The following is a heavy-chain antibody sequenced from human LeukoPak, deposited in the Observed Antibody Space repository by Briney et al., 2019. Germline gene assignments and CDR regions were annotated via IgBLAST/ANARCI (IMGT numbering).Heavy chain of an antibody. J-gene: IGHJ3*02. CDR1: GFTFDNYA. CDR2: ISGDGGST. Sequence: GGSLRLXCAASGFTFDNYAMHWVRQAPGKGLEWVSLISGDGGSTYYADSVKGRFTISRDNSKNSLYLQMNSLRTEDTALYYCAKVFYDSSGIDAFDIWGQGTMVTVSS. V-gene: IGHV3-43*02. D-gene: IGHD3-22*01. CDR3: AKVFYDSSGIDAFDI.